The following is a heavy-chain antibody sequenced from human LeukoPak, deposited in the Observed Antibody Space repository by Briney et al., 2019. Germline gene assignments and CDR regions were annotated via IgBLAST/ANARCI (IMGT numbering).Heavy chain of an antibody. J-gene: IGHJ6*03. CDR2: ISSSGSTI. CDR1: GFTFSDYY. Sequence: GGSLRLSCAASGFTFSDYYMSWIRQAPGKGLEWVSYISSSGSTIYYADSVKGRFTISRDNAKNSLYLQMNSLRAEDTAVYYCARISRLHYYYYMDVWGKGTTVTVSS. CDR3: ARISRLHYYYYMDV. D-gene: IGHD3-16*01. V-gene: IGHV3-11*04.